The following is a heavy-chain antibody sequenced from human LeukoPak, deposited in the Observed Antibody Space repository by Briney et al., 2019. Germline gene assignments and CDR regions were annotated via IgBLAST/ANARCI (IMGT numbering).Heavy chain of an antibody. CDR1: GFTFNTYT. D-gene: IGHD6-19*01. J-gene: IGHJ4*02. V-gene: IGHV3-48*01. Sequence: GGSLRLSCAASGFTFNTYTMNWVRQAPGKGLEWVSYISGSSGIIDYADSVRGRFTISRDNAKNSLYLQMNSLRAEDTAVYYCARLSGSAVAGSFDYWGQGTLVTVSS. CDR3: ARLSGSAVAGSFDY. CDR2: ISGSSGII.